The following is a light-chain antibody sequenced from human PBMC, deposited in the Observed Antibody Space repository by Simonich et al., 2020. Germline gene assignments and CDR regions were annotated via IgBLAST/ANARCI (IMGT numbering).Light chain of an antibody. V-gene: IGLV2-23*01. CDR3: CSYAGSSTVV. Sequence: QSALTQPASVSGSPGQSITISCTGTSSDVGRYNLVSWYQHHPGKAPKLMIYEGSKRPSGVSHRFSGSKSGNTASLTISGLQAEDEADYYCCSYAGSSTVVFGGGTKLTVL. J-gene: IGLJ2*01. CDR1: SSDVGRYNL. CDR2: EGS.